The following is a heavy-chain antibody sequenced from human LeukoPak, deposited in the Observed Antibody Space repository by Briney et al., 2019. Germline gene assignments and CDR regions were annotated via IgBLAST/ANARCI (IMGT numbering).Heavy chain of an antibody. CDR3: ATPAELVVVNAFDY. CDR2: FDPEDGET. V-gene: IGHV1-24*01. Sequence: VASVKVSCKVSGYTLTELSMHWVRQAPGKGLEWTGGFDPEDGETIYAQKFQGRVTMTEDTSTDTAYMELSSLRSEDTAVYYCATPAELVVVNAFDYWGQGTLVTVSS. J-gene: IGHJ4*02. CDR1: GYTLTELS. D-gene: IGHD3-22*01.